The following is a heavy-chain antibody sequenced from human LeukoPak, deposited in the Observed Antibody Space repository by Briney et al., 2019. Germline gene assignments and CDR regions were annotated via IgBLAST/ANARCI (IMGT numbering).Heavy chain of an antibody. CDR2: IIPIFGTA. J-gene: IGHJ5*02. CDR1: GYTFTSYG. V-gene: IGHV1-69*13. D-gene: IGHD1-26*01. CDR3: ARLSGSYYGVRFDP. Sequence: GASVKVSCKASGYTFTSYGISWVRQAPGQGLEWMGGIIPIFGTANYAQKFQGRVTITADESTSTAYMELSSLRSEDTAVYYCARLSGSYYGVRFDPWGQGTLVTVSS.